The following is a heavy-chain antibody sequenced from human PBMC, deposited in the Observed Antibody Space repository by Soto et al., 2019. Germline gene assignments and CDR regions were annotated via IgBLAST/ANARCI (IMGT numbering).Heavy chain of an antibody. CDR3: ARDSSSSRYYYYGMDV. J-gene: IGHJ6*02. V-gene: IGHV1-69*05. CDR1: GGTFSSYA. D-gene: IGHD6-13*01. Sequence: SVKVSCKASGGTFSSYAISWVRQAPGQGLEWMGGIIPIFGTANYAQKFQGRVTMTRDTSTSTVYMELSSLRSEDTAVYYCARDSSSSRYYYYGMDVWGQGTTVTVSS. CDR2: IIPIFGTA.